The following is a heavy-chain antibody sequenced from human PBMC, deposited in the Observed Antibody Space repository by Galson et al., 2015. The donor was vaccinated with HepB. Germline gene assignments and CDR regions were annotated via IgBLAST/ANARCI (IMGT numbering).Heavy chain of an antibody. V-gene: IGHV3-30*18. D-gene: IGHD3/OR15-3a*01. J-gene: IGHJ3*01. Sequence: SLRLSCAASGFRFGLYGMDWVRQVPGKGLEWVAVISYDGTQKHYGDSVKGRFIISRDNSKNTLSLEMNSLRPEDTAIYYRAKGDKLGWSTHDAFHVWGPGTMVTVSS. CDR3: AKGDKLGWSTHDAFHV. CDR1: GFRFGLYG. CDR2: ISYDGTQK.